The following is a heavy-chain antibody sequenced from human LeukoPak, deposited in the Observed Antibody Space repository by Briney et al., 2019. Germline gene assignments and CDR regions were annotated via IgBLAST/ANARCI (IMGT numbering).Heavy chain of an antibody. J-gene: IGHJ4*02. CDR1: GYTFTGYY. CDR2: INPNSGGT. CDR3: ARALKSKGSGSYYNEIPSY. D-gene: IGHD3-10*01. V-gene: IGHV1-2*02. Sequence: ASVKVSCKASGYTFTGYYMHWVRQAPGQGLEWMGWINPNSGGTNYAQKFQGRVTMTRDTSISTAYMELSRLRSDDTAVYYCARALKSKGSGSYYNEIPSYWGQGTLVTVSS.